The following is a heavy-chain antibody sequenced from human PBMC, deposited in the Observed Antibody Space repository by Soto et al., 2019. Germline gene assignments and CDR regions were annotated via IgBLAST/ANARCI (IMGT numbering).Heavy chain of an antibody. CDR2: ISGSGGST. CDR3: AKAMGVRGGVGYYYYGMDV. V-gene: IGHV3-23*01. J-gene: IGHJ6*02. CDR1: GFTFSSYA. D-gene: IGHD3-10*01. Sequence: EVQLLESGGGLVQPGGSLRLSCAASGFTFSSYAMSWVRQAPGKGLEWVSAISGSGGSTYYADSVKGRFTISRDNSKNTLYLQMNSLRAEDTAVYYCAKAMGVRGGVGYYYYGMDVWGQGTTVTVSS.